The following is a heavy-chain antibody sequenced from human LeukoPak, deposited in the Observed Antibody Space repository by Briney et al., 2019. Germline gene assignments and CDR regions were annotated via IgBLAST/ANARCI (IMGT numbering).Heavy chain of an antibody. CDR2: INHSGST. CDR3: ARVYSSTPVVLRYFDWLPPNYYYYYMDV. CDR1: GGSFSGYY. D-gene: IGHD3-9*01. Sequence: SETLSLTCAVYGGSFSGYYWSWIRQPPGKGLEWIGEINHSGSTNYNPSLKSRVTISVDTSKNQFSLKLSSVTAADTAVYYCARVYSSTPVVLRYFDWLPPNYYYYYMDVWGKGTTVTISS. V-gene: IGHV4-34*01. J-gene: IGHJ6*03.